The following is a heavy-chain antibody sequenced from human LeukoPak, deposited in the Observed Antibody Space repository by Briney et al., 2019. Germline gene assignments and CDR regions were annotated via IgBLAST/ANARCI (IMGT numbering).Heavy chain of an antibody. V-gene: IGHV4-4*07. J-gene: IGHJ4*02. CDR3: ARDLGDY. CDR2: IYTSGST. Sequence: SETLSLTCAVYGGSFSDYYWTWIRQSPGKGLEWIGRIYTSGSTNYNPSLKSRVTMSVDTSKNQFSLHLRSVTAADTAVYYCARDLGDYWGQGTLVTVSS. D-gene: IGHD7-27*01. CDR1: GGSFSDYY.